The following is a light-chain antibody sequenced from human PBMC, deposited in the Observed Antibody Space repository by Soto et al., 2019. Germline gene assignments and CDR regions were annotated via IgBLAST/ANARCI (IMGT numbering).Light chain of an antibody. CDR2: AAS. CDR3: QQYYSYPLT. CDR1: QGISSY. Sequence: AIRMTQSPSSLSASTGDRVTITCRASQGISSYLAWYQQKPGKAPKLLIYAASTLQSGVPSRFSGSGSGTDFTLTISGLQSEHFATYYCQQYYSYPLTFGGGTKV. V-gene: IGKV1-8*01. J-gene: IGKJ4*01.